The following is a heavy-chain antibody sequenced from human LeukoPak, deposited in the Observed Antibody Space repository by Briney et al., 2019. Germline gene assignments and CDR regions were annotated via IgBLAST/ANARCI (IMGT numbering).Heavy chain of an antibody. CDR3: AREPRGYAFDI. J-gene: IGHJ3*02. Sequence: GGSLRLSCAASGFTFSSYWMSWVRQAPGKGLEWVSYITSSSSTIYYADSVKGRFTISRDNAKNSLYLQMNSLRAEDTALYYCAREPRGYAFDIWGQGTMVTVSS. V-gene: IGHV3-48*01. CDR2: ITSSSSTI. CDR1: GFTFSSYW.